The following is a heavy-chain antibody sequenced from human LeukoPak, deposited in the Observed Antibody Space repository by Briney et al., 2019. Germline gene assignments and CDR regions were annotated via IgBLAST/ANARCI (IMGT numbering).Heavy chain of an antibody. Sequence: SENLSLTCTVSGGSVSSYYWTWIRQPPGKGLERIGYIYYSRSTNYNPSLKSGFTVSIDTSKIQFSLKVSSVSAADTAVYYCARVHSYGRRIMDYWGQGTMVTVSS. CDR2: IYYSRST. CDR3: ARVHSYGRRIMDY. V-gene: IGHV4-59*02. J-gene: IGHJ4*02. CDR1: GGSVSSYY. D-gene: IGHD5-18*01.